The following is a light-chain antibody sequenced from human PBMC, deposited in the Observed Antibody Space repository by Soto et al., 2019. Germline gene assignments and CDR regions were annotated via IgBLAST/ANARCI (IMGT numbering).Light chain of an antibody. V-gene: IGLV1-51*01. CDR1: SSNIGAGYD. CDR3: GTWDVSGGV. CDR2: DNN. Sequence: QSVLTQPPSVSGAPGQRVTISCTGSSSNIGAGYDVHWYQQLPGTAPKLLIYDNNKRPSGIPERFSGSKSGTSATLDITGLQTGDEADYYCGTWDVSGGVFGGGTKLTVL. J-gene: IGLJ2*01.